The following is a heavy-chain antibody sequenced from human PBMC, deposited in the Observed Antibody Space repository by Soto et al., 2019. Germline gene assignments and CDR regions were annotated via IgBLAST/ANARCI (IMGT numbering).Heavy chain of an antibody. J-gene: IGHJ4*02. V-gene: IGHV3-23*01. D-gene: IGHD1-26*01. CDR2: ISGSDDST. CDR3: AKDPEGATPFDY. CDR1: GFTFSSYA. Sequence: GGSLRLSCAASGFTFSSYAMSWVRQAPGKGLEWVPAISGSDDSTNYADSVKGRFTISRDNSKNTLYLQMNSLRADDTAVYYCAKDPEGATPFDYWGQGTLVTVSS.